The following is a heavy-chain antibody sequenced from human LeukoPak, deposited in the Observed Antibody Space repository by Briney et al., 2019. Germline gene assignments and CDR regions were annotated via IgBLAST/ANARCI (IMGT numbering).Heavy chain of an antibody. Sequence: SETLSLTCTVSGGSISSSSYYWGWIRQPPGKGLEWIGSIYYSGSTYYNPSLKSRVTISVDTSKNQFSLKLSSVTAADTAVYYCARAIISPYAFDYWGQGTLVTVSP. CDR1: GGSISSSSYY. CDR2: IYYSGST. V-gene: IGHV4-39*01. D-gene: IGHD5-12*01. CDR3: ARAIISPYAFDY. J-gene: IGHJ4*02.